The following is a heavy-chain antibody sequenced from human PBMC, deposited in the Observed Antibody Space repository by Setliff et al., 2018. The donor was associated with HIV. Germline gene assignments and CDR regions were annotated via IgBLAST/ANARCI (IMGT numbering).Heavy chain of an antibody. CDR1: GFTFSAHW. V-gene: IGHV3-64*02. CDR2: ISNTGGNT. D-gene: IGHD2-15*01. CDR3: ARVAAGHCSSGTCYFDY. Sequence: GGSLRLSCAASGFTFSAHWMHWVRQAPGKGLEHVSAISNTGGNTYYADSVKGRFTISRDNSKNTLYLQMGSLRAEDMAVYYCARVAAGHCSSGTCYFDYWGQGTLVTVSS. J-gene: IGHJ4*02.